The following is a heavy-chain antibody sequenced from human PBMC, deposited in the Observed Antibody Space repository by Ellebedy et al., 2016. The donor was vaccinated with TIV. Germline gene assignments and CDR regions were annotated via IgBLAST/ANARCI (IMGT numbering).Heavy chain of an antibody. V-gene: IGHV3-21*01. CDR2: ISSSSRSI. D-gene: IGHD5-18*01. CDR1: GLTFSVNS. J-gene: IGHJ4*02. Sequence: GGSLRLSCAASGLTFSVNSMNWVRQAPGKGLEWVSSISSSSRSISYADSVKGRFTISRDNTKNSVYLQMNSLRAEDTALYYCVAGYTYGYSDYWGQGTLVTVSS. CDR3: VAGYTYGYSDY.